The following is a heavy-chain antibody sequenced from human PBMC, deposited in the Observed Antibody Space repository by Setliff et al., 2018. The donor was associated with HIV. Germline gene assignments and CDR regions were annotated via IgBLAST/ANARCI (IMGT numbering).Heavy chain of an antibody. D-gene: IGHD2-21*02. CDR3: ATLDHSGGNFLAY. V-gene: IGHV4-4*09. J-gene: IGHJ4*02. Sequence: PSETLSLTCAVYGGSFSGYYWSWIRQPPGKGPEWIGYIHSSGSTIYNPSLKSRITISLDTSKEQFSLELSSATAADTAVYYCATLDHSGGNFLAYWGQGSLVTVSS. CDR2: IHSSGST. CDR1: GGSFSGYY.